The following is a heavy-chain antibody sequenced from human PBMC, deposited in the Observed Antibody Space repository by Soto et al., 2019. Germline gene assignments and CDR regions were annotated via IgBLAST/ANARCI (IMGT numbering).Heavy chain of an antibody. CDR1: EFVFTNFA. Sequence: QVQLVESGGGVVQPGRSLRLSCTASEFVFTNFAMHWVRQAPGKGLEWVASISFDGTNKYYADSVRGRFTISRDNSKNTLYLQMDSLRVEDTTVYYFTKGGHKPTGAAFYIWGQGTMVTVSS. CDR3: TKGGHKPTGAAFYI. D-gene: IGHD3-10*01. J-gene: IGHJ3*02. CDR2: ISFDGTNK. V-gene: IGHV3-30*18.